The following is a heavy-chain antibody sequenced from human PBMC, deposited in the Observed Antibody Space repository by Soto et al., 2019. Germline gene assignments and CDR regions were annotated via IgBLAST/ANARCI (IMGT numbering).Heavy chain of an antibody. V-gene: IGHV1-24*01. CDR1: GFTLTELP. CDR2: FDPEVGEA. CDR3: AILGEGGGVAARPFDY. Sequence: QVQLVQSGAEVKKPGASVKVSCKVSGFTLTELPMHWVRQAPGKGLEWMGAFDPEVGEAVYAQIFQGRFILTEDTNINTAYMELSSLRSEDTAVYYCAILGEGGGVAARPFDYWGQGTLVTVSP. J-gene: IGHJ4*02. D-gene: IGHD6-6*01.